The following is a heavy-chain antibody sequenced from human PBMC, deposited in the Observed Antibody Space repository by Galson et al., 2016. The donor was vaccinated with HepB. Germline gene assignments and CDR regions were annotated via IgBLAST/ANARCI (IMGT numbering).Heavy chain of an antibody. J-gene: IGHJ4*02. Sequence: SLRLSCAASGFTFSNYGMTWVRQAPGKGLEWVAADSMDGRRKFYSDSVRGRFTISRDNSNNMLFLQMDSLGPDDTAVYYCAKRHEFCPPVGCSVDYWGQGTLVSVSS. V-gene: IGHV3-30*18. CDR1: GFTFSNYG. CDR3: AKRHEFCPPVGCSVDY. D-gene: IGHD3-10*02. CDR2: DSMDGRRK.